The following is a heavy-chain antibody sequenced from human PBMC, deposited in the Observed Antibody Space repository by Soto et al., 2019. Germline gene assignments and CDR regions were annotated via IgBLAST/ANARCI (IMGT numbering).Heavy chain of an antibody. Sequence: EVQLLESGGGLVQPGGSLRLSCEASGFSFRGYAMSWVGQAPGKGLGWVSSITGTGVSIYYADSVRGRFTISRDNSKNTLYLQMSSLRAEDAARYYCAKDSIPYSSSYDLDHWGRGALVTVSS. V-gene: IGHV3-23*01. CDR1: GFSFRGYA. D-gene: IGHD6-6*01. CDR3: AKDSIPYSSSYDLDH. J-gene: IGHJ4*02. CDR2: ITGTGVSI.